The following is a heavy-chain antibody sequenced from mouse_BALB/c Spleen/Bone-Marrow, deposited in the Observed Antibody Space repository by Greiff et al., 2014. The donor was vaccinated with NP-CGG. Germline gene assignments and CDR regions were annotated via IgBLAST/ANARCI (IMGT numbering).Heavy chain of an antibody. D-gene: IGHD2-5*01. CDR2: IDPYYGDT. Sequence: EVKLQESGPELEKPGASVKISYKASGYSFSGYNLNWVKQSNGQSLEWIGNIDPYYGDTTYNQKFKGKATLTVDRSSSTAYMQLKSLTSEDSAVYYCARKAYYTNWWYFDVWGAGTTVTVSS. J-gene: IGHJ1*01. CDR3: ARKAYYTNWWYFDV. V-gene: IGHV1-39*01. CDR1: GYSFSGYN.